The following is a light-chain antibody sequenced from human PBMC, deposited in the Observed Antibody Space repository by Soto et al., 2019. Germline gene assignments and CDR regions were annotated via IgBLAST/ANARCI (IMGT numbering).Light chain of an antibody. CDR1: QSVSSSS. CDR3: QQYNDYWT. CDR2: DAS. Sequence: EIVLTQSPGTLSLSPGERATLSCRASQSVSSSSLAWYQQKRGQAPRLLIHDASSRATGIPDRFSGSGSGTDFTLTISRLEPEDFATYYCQQYNDYWTFGQGTRVEVK. J-gene: IGKJ1*01. V-gene: IGKV3-20*01.